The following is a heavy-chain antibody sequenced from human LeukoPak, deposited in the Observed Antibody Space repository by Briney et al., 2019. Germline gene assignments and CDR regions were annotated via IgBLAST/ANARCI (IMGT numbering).Heavy chain of an antibody. CDR3: ARDVGGYNYGYSLDY. D-gene: IGHD5-18*01. Sequence: SETLSLTCGVSGYSIRSNNWWGWIRQPPGKGLEWIGYISYSGSTCYNPSLKSRVTMSVDTSKNQFSLKLSSVTAADTAVYYCARDVGGYNYGYSLDYWGQGTLVSVSS. J-gene: IGHJ4*02. V-gene: IGHV4-28*03. CDR2: ISYSGST. CDR1: GYSIRSNNW.